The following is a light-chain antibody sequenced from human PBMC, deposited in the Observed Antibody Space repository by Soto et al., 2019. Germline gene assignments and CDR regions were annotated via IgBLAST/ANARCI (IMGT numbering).Light chain of an antibody. CDR1: QSVSSY. J-gene: IGKJ5*01. CDR3: QQYDDWPIT. CDR2: DSS. V-gene: IGKV3-15*01. Sequence: EIVMTQSPATLSVSPGETATLSCRASQSVSSYLAWYQEKPGRAPRLLIHDSSTRAAGIPARISGSGSGTDFTLTISSLQSEDLAIYYCQQYDDWPITCGQGTRLEIK.